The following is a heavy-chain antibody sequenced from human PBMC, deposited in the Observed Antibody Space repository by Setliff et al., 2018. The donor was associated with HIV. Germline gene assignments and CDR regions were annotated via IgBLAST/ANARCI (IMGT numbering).Heavy chain of an antibody. V-gene: IGHV4-61*03. D-gene: IGHD3-22*01. CDR1: GASISSGGYY. CDR2: IYYSGST. J-gene: IGHJ4*02. Sequence: SETLSLTCTVSGASISSGGYYWSWIRQHPGKGLEWIGYIYYSGSTYYNPSLKSRVTISLDTSKNHFSLKLNSVTDADTAVYYCARGAAQDSSGYYYDSSGYYIDHWGQGTLVTVSS. CDR3: ARGAAQDSSGYYYDSSGYYIDH.